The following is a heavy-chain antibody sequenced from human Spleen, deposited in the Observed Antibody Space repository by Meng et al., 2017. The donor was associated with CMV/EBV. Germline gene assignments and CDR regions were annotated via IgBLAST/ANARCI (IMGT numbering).Heavy chain of an antibody. V-gene: IGHV4-39*06. CDR2: VHYSGTT. D-gene: IGHD3-16*01. Sequence: RLQLQESGPGLVKPSETLSLTCTVSGASVSSSTYYWGWIRQPPGKGLEWIGSVHYSGTTFYNPSLKSRVTISVDTSKNQFSLKLTSVTAADTAVYHCARDFGAVWFDPWGQGTLVTVSS. J-gene: IGHJ5*02. CDR1: GASVSSSTYY. CDR3: ARDFGAVWFDP.